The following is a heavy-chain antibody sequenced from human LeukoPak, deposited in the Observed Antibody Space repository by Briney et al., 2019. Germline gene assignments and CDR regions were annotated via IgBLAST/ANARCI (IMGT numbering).Heavy chain of an antibody. CDR3: ARQVDGYKTYYYYYYMDV. CDR2: INHSGST. D-gene: IGHD5-24*01. V-gene: IGHV4-34*01. J-gene: IGHJ6*03. Sequence: SETLSLTCAVYGGSFSGYYWSWIRQPPGKGLEWIGEINHSGSTNYNPSLKSRVTISVDTSKNQFSLKLSSVTAADTAVYYCARQVDGYKTYYYYYYMDVWGKGTTVTISS. CDR1: GGSFSGYY.